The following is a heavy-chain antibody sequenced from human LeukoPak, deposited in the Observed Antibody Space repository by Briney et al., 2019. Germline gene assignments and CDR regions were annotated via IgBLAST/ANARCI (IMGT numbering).Heavy chain of an antibody. CDR2: IYYSGST. CDR3: ARGPPTVDCSSTSCYRRYFDY. Sequence: SETLSLTCTVSGGSISSSSYYWGWIRQPPGKGLEWIGSIYYSGSTYYNPSLKSRVTISVDTSKNQFSLKLSSVTAADTAVYYCARGPPTVDCSSTSCYRRYFDYWGQGTLVTVSS. J-gene: IGHJ4*02. CDR1: GGSISSSSYY. V-gene: IGHV4-39*01. D-gene: IGHD2-2*02.